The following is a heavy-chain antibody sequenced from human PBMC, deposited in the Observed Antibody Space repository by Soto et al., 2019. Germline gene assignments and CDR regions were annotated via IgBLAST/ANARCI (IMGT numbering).Heavy chain of an antibody. Sequence: PSETLSLTCAVHGDSFSGYFWTWIRQPPGEGLEWVAEITEGGTTDYTPSLKSRDSIGVDSSKRQFSLTLSSVTAADTAMYYCARGADAMISPNCDYWSQGSLVTVSS. CDR3: ARGADAMISPNCDY. J-gene: IGHJ4*02. D-gene: IGHD2-21*01. CDR2: ITEGGTT. V-gene: IGHV4-34*01. CDR1: GDSFSGYF.